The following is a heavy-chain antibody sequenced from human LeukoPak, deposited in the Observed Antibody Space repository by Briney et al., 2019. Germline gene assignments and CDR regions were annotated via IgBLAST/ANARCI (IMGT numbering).Heavy chain of an antibody. Sequence: PGGSLRLSCSASGFTCSGYAMHWIRQAPGKGLEFVSGISSNGGSTYYTDPVRGRLTISRDNSKNTVYLQMSSLRPEDTAVYFCVKRLNNYFDYWGQETLVTVSS. J-gene: IGHJ4*02. V-gene: IGHV3-64D*06. CDR1: GFTCSGYA. D-gene: IGHD4/OR15-4a*01. CDR2: ISSNGGST. CDR3: VKRLNNYFDY.